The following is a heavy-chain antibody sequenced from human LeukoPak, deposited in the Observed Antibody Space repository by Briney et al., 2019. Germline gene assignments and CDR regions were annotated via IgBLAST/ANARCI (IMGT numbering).Heavy chain of an antibody. J-gene: IGHJ4*02. D-gene: IGHD1-20*01. V-gene: IGHV3-30-3*01. CDR3: AYLTRN. CDR2: ISYDGSNE. CDR1: GFTFSSYA. Sequence: GGSLRLSCAGSGFTFSSYAMHWVRQAPGKGLEWVAFISYDGSNEYYADSVKGRFTISRDNSKNTLYLQMNSLRAEDTAVYYCAYLTRNWGQGTLVTVSS.